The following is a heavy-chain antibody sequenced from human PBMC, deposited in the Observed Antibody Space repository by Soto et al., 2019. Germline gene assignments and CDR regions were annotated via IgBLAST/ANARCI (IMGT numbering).Heavy chain of an antibody. CDR1: GYTFTNYG. CDR2: ISAYNGDT. CDR3: AMDGTGTPVY. J-gene: IGHJ4*02. Sequence: QVQLVQSGVEVKKPGASVKVSCKTSGYTFTNYGISWVRQAPGQGLEWMGWISAYNGDTNYAQNLQGRVTMTTDTSTSTAYMEVRSLRSDDAAVYYCAMDGTGTPVYWGQGTLVTVSS. D-gene: IGHD1-7*01. V-gene: IGHV1-18*01.